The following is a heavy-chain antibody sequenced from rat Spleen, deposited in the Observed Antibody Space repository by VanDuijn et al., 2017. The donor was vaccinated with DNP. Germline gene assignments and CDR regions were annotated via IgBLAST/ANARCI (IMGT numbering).Heavy chain of an antibody. D-gene: IGHD5-1*01. CDR1: GFTFSDYY. CDR3: VTLGAQGYWYFDF. J-gene: IGHJ1*01. V-gene: IGHV5-20*01. CDR2: IAYDGGIT. Sequence: EVQLVESGGGLVQPGRSLKLSCAASGFTFSDYYMAWVRQAPTKGLEWVAYIAYDGGITYYGYSGKGRFTISRDNAKNTQYLQMDSLRSEDTATYYCVTLGAQGYWYFDFWGPGTMVTVSS.